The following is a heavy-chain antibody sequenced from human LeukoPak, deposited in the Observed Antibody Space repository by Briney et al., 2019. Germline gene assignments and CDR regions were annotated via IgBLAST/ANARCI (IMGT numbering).Heavy chain of an antibody. Sequence: GGSLRLSCAASGFTFSSYSMNWVRQAPGKGLEWVSFISSSSSTIYYADSVKGRFTISRDNAKNSLYLQMNSLRAEDTAVYYCAREDSGSYGSQPEWGQGTLVTVSS. D-gene: IGHD1-26*01. CDR3: AREDSGSYGSQPE. CDR1: GFTFSSYS. V-gene: IGHV3-48*04. J-gene: IGHJ4*02. CDR2: ISSSSSTI.